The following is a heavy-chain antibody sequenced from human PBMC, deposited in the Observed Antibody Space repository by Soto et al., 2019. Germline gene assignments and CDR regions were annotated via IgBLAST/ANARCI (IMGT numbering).Heavy chain of an antibody. CDR2: ISAYNGNT. Sequence: ASVKVSCKASCYTFTSYGISWVRQAPGQGIEWMGWISAYNGNTNYSQKLQGRVTMTTDTSTSTAYMELRSLRSDDTAVYYCARGGVFCSSTSCYGLLWFDPWGQGTLVTVSS. CDR1: CYTFTSYG. D-gene: IGHD2-2*01. J-gene: IGHJ5*02. CDR3: ARGGVFCSSTSCYGLLWFDP. V-gene: IGHV1-18*04.